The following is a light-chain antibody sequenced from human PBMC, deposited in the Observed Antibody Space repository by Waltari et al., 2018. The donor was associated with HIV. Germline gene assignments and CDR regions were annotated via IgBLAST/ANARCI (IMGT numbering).Light chain of an antibody. J-gene: IGLJ2*01. CDR2: ENN. CDR3: GTWDTSLSAGV. CDR1: SSNIGNNY. V-gene: IGLV1-51*02. Sequence: QSVLTQPPSVSAAPGQKVNISCSGSSSNIGNNYVSWYQHLPGTAPKLLISENNNRPSGSPERFSGSKSGTSATLGITGLQTGDEADYYCGTWDTSLSAGVFGGGTKLTVL.